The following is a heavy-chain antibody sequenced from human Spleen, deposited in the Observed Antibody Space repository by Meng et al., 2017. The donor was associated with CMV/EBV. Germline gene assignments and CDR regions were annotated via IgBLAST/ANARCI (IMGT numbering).Heavy chain of an antibody. J-gene: IGHJ4*02. D-gene: IGHD6-19*01. CDR1: GFTFSSYS. V-gene: IGHV3-21*01. Sequence: GESLKISCAASGFTFSSYSMNWVRQAPGKGLEWVSSISSSSSYIYYADSVKGRFTISRDNAKNSLYLQMNSLRAEDTAVYYCARASGWYFDYWGQGTLVTSPQ. CDR3: ARASGWYFDY. CDR2: ISSSSSYI.